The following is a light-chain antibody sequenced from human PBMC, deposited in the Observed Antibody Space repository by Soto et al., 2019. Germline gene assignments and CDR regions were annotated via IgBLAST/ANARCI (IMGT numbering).Light chain of an antibody. Sequence: EIVLTQSPATLSLSPGERATLSCRASQRVSSYLAWYQQKPGQAPRLLSYDTSKRATGIPARCSGSGSGTDFTLTISSLEPEDFAVYYCQQRTNWPRSFTFGPGTKVDIK. CDR3: QQRTNWPRSFT. CDR2: DTS. CDR1: QRVSSY. J-gene: IGKJ3*01. V-gene: IGKV3-11*01.